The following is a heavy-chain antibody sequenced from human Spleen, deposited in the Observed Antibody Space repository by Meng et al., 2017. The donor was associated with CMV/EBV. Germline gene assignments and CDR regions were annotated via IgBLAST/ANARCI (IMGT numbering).Heavy chain of an antibody. CDR2: ISVYTDNT. CDR1: GYTFTSYG. CDR3: ARDSPSLYSSSPGIDF. J-gene: IGHJ4*02. D-gene: IGHD6-6*01. V-gene: IGHV1-18*01. Sequence: SVKVSCKTSGYTFTSYGISWVRQAPGQGLEWMGWISVYTDNTSSAQKYQGRLTMTTDTSTSTAYMEVRSLRSDDTAVYYCARDSPSLYSSSPGIDFWGQGTLVTVSS.